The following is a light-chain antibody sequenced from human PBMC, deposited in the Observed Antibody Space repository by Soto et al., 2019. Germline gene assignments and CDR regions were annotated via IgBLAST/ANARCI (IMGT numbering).Light chain of an antibody. CDR2: DVS. V-gene: IGLV2-14*01. CDR1: SSDVGGYNY. CDR3: SSYTSSSTPQFV. J-gene: IGLJ1*01. Sequence: LTQPASVSGSPGQSITISCTGTSSDVGGYNYVPWYQQHPGKAPKLMIYDVSNRPSGVSNRLSGSKSGNTASLTISGLQAEDEADYYCSSYTSSSTPQFVFGTGTKVTVL.